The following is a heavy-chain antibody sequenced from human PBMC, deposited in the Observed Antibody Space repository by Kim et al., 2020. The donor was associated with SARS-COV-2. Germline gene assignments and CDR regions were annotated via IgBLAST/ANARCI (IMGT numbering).Heavy chain of an antibody. CDR2: ISAYNGNT. V-gene: IGHV1-18*01. D-gene: IGHD1-26*01. Sequence: ASVKVSCKASGYTFTSYGISWVRQAPGQGLEWMGWISAYNGNTNYAQKLQGRVTMTTDTSTSTAYMELRSLRSDDTAVYYCARAAPLYSGSYYYYYYYMDVWGKGTTVTVSS. CDR1: GYTFTSYG. CDR3: ARAAPLYSGSYYYYYYYMDV. J-gene: IGHJ6*03.